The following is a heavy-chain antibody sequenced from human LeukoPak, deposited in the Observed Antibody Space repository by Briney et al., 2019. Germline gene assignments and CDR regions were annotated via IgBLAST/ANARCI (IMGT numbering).Heavy chain of an antibody. CDR2: IIPIFGTA. V-gene: IGHV1-69*13. J-gene: IGHJ4*02. D-gene: IGHD1-26*01. Sequence: SVKVSCKASGGTFSSYAISWVRQAPGQGLEWMGGIIPIFGTANYAQKFQGRVTITADESTSTAYMELGSLRSEDTAVYYCARDLSGSYHTPFGYWGQGTLVTVSS. CDR1: GGTFSSYA. CDR3: ARDLSGSYHTPFGY.